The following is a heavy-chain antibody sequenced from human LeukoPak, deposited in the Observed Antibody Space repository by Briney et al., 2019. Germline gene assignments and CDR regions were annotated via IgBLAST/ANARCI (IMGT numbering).Heavy chain of an antibody. Sequence: GGSLRLSCAASGFTLSSYAMSWVRQAPGKGLEWVSSISASGGSTNYADSVKGRFTISRDNSKNTVYPQMNSLRAEDTAVYYCAKVMKGSERLTMVRGVIIKTAGLYYMDVWGKGTTVTVSS. CDR3: AKVMKGSERLTMVRGVIIKTAGLYYMDV. J-gene: IGHJ6*03. D-gene: IGHD3-10*01. V-gene: IGHV3-23*01. CDR1: GFTLSSYA. CDR2: ISASGGST.